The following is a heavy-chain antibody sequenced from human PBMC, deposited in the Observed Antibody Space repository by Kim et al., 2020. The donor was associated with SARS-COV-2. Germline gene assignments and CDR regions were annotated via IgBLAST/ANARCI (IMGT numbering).Heavy chain of an antibody. Sequence: GGSLRLSCAASGFTLDLYAMSWVRQAPGKGLEWVSCISASGDDTYYADSAKGRFTISRDISKNTLYLHMTSLGTEDTAVYFCAKERHLTFDYWGQVTLGT. V-gene: IGHV3-23*01. CDR2: ISASGDDT. CDR3: AKERHLTFDY. J-gene: IGHJ4*02. CDR1: GFTLDLYA.